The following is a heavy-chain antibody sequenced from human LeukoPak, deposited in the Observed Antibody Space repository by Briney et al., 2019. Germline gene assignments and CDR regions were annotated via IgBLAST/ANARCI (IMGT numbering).Heavy chain of an antibody. Sequence: GGSLRLSCAASGFNFSDYYMTWIRQPPGKGLEWVSSTFQGGGEIHYADSVRGRFTISRDNSRSTLFLQMNSLRGEDTAIYYCATYRQVMLPFEAWGQGTLVTVSS. J-gene: IGHJ5*02. D-gene: IGHD5-18*01. CDR1: GFNFSDYY. CDR2: TFQGGGEI. V-gene: IGHV3-11*01. CDR3: ATYRQVMLPFEA.